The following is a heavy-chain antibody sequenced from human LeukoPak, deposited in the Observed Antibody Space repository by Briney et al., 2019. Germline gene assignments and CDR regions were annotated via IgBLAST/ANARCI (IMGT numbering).Heavy chain of an antibody. V-gene: IGHV4-4*07. CDR2: IYTTGKT. CDR3: ARHGYTASHYFLDF. Sequence: PSETLSLTCTVSSGSINSYYWGWVRQPAGRGLEWIGRIYTTGKTDYNPSLKSRLTMSVDTSKRQFSLNLTSVAAADTAIYFCARHGYTASHYFLDFWSQGTLVTVSS. J-gene: IGHJ4*02. CDR1: SGSINSYY. D-gene: IGHD3-16*01.